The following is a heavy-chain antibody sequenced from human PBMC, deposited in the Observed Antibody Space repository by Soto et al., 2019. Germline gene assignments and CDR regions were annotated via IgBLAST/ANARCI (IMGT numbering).Heavy chain of an antibody. D-gene: IGHD6-19*01. J-gene: IGHJ4*02. CDR3: ARVSGGWPFDY. CDR1: GFTFSSYW. V-gene: IGHV3-7*04. CDR2: IKQDGSEK. Sequence: GGSLRLSCAACGFTFSSYWMSWVRQAPGKGLEWVANIKQDGSEKYYVDSVKGRFTISRDNAKNSLYLQMNSLRAEDTAVYYCARVSGGWPFDYWGQGTLVTVSS.